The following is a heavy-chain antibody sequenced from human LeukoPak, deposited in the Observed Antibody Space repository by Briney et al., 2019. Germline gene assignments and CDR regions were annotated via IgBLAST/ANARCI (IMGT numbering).Heavy chain of an antibody. D-gene: IGHD1-1*01. CDR1: GGSISSYY. V-gene: IGHV4-59*01. Sequence: SETLSLTCTVSGGSISSYYWSWIRQPPGKGLEWIGYIYYSGSTNYNPSLKSRVTISVDTSKNQFSLKLSSVTAADTAVYYCARENVPADAFDIWGQGTMVTVSS. J-gene: IGHJ3*02. CDR3: ARENVPADAFDI. CDR2: IYYSGST.